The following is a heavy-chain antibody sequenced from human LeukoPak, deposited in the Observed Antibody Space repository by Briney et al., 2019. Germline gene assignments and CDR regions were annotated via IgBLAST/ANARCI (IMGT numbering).Heavy chain of an antibody. CDR2: ISHTGST. CDR1: GGSFSGYY. V-gene: IGHV4-34*01. D-gene: IGHD4-17*01. J-gene: IGHJ4*02. Sequence: SETLCLTCAVYGGSFSGYYRSCGRERPGKGRGWLGEISHTGSTNYNPSLKSRVTISVYTSKNQFALKLSSATAADTAVYYCARNPYGDMPFDYWGQGTLATVSS. CDR3: ARNPYGDMPFDY.